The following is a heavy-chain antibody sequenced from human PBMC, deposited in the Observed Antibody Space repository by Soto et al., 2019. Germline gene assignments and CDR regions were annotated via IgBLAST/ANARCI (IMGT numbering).Heavy chain of an antibody. CDR3: TTRAFYSSSYYYFDY. V-gene: IGHV3-15*05. J-gene: IGHJ4*02. Sequence: EVQLVESGGGLVKPGGSLRLSCAAFGFTFSNAWMSWVRQAPGKGLEWVGRMKTKTDGGATDYAAPVKGRFTISRDDSKNTLYLQMDSLESEDTAVYYCTTRAFYSSSYYYFDYWGQGTLVTVSS. D-gene: IGHD6-13*01. CDR2: MKTKTDGGAT. CDR1: GFTFSNAW.